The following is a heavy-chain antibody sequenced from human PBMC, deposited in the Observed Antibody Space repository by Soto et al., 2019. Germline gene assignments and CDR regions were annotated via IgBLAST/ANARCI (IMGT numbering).Heavy chain of an antibody. CDR3: ARFPRSYCSSTSCSDYYYYYMDV. D-gene: IGHD2-2*01. V-gene: IGHV1-3*01. J-gene: IGHJ6*03. CDR1: GYTFTSYA. CDR2: INAGNGNT. Sequence: QVQLVQSGAEVKKPGASVKVSCKASGYTFTSYAMHWVRQAPGQRLEWMGWINAGNGNTKYSQKFQGRVTITRATSASTADMELSSLRSEDTAVYYCARFPRSYCSSTSCSDYYYYYMDVWGKGTTVTVSS.